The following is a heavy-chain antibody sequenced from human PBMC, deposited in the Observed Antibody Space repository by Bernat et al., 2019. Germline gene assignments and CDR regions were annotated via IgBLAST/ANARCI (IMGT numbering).Heavy chain of an antibody. Sequence: QVQLVESGGGVVQPGRSLRLSCAASGFTFSSYGMHWVRQAPGQGLEWVAVISSAGSNKYYADSVKGRFTISRDNSKNTLYLQMNSLRAEDTAVYYCATSDQLRDYYCYYYMDVWGKGTTVTVSS. CDR2: ISSAGSNK. V-gene: IGHV3-30*03. CDR3: ATSDQLRDYYCYYYMDV. J-gene: IGHJ6*03. D-gene: IGHD2-2*01. CDR1: GFTFSSYG.